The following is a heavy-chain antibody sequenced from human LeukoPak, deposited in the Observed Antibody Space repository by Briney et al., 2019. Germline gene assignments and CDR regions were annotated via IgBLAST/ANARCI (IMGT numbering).Heavy chain of an antibody. CDR2: VGPGGGST. V-gene: IGHV1-46*01. J-gene: IGHJ3*02. CDR1: GYTFTSYY. CDR3: AREGVAITASGRGAFDI. Sequence: ASVKFSCKASGYTFTSYYMHWVRQAPGQGLEWMGIVGPGGGSTSCAQKFQGRVTMTRDTSTSTVYMDLSSLTSEDTGVYYCAREGVAITASGRGAFDIWGQGAMVTVSS. D-gene: IGHD5-12*01.